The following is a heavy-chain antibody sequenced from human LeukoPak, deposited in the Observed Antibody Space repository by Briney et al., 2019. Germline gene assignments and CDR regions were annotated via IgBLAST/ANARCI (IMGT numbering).Heavy chain of an antibody. D-gene: IGHD4-17*01. Sequence: SETLSLTCTVSGGSISSYYWSWIRKPPGKGLEWIGEINHSGSTNYNPSLKSRVTISVDTSKNQFSLKLSSVTAADTAVYYCAREVRDYGDSNYYFDYWGQGTLVTVSS. CDR3: AREVRDYGDSNYYFDY. V-gene: IGHV4-34*01. CDR2: INHSGST. J-gene: IGHJ4*02. CDR1: GGSISSYY.